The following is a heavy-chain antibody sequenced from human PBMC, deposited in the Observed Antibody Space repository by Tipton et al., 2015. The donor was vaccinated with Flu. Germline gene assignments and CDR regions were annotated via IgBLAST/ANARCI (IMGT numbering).Heavy chain of an antibody. CDR1: ADSISSNY. Sequence: TLSLTCSVSADSISSNYWSWIRQSPGKGLEWIGYIYNTWSTNYNPSLKSRVTISVDTSKNQFSLNLRSVTAADTAVYYCARQDHGLDVWGQGTTVSVSS. CDR3: ARQDHGLDV. D-gene: IGHD2-8*01. J-gene: IGHJ6*02. V-gene: IGHV4-59*08. CDR2: IYNTWST.